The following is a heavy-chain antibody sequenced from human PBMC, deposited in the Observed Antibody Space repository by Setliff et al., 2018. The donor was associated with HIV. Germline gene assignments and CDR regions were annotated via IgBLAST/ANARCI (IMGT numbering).Heavy chain of an antibody. V-gene: IGHV4-38-2*01. CDR1: GYSISSGYY. J-gene: IGHJ4*02. CDR2: IHHSGTT. CDR3: ARIATYYDTSGYLIPYYFDY. Sequence: SETLSLTCAVSGYSISSGYYWAWIRQSPGKGLDWIGSIHHSGTTYYNPSLKSRVTISVDTSKNQFSLKLTSVTAADTAMYYCARIATYYDTSGYLIPYYFDYWGQGTLVTVSS. D-gene: IGHD3-22*01.